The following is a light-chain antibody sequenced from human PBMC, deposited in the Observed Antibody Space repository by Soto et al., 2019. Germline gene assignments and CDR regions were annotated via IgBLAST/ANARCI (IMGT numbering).Light chain of an antibody. CDR2: EVF. Sequence: QSVLTQLASVSGSPGQSISISCNGSSSDVGGYNYVSWYQQHPGKAPKLIIYEVFDRPSGVPSRFSGSKSGNTASLTISGLQAEDEADYYCSSYRTGSTYVFGTGTKLTVL. J-gene: IGLJ1*01. CDR3: SSYRTGSTYV. V-gene: IGLV2-14*01. CDR1: SSDVGGYNY.